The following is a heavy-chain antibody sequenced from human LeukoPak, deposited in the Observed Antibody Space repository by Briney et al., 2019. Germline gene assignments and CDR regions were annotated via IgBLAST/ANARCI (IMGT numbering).Heavy chain of an antibody. Sequence: GASVKVSCKASGYTFTGYYMHWVRQAPGQGLEWMGWINPNSGGTNYAQKFQGRVTMTRDTSISTAYMELSRLRSDDTAVYYCARTYHVLLWFGELLGDAFDIWGQGTMVTVSS. V-gene: IGHV1-2*02. CDR3: ARTYHVLLWFGELLGDAFDI. CDR2: INPNSGGT. J-gene: IGHJ3*02. D-gene: IGHD3-10*01. CDR1: GYTFTGYY.